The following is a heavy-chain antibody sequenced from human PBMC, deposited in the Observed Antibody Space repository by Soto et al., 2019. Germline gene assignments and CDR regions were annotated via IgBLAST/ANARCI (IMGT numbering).Heavy chain of an antibody. CDR2: ILYSGST. CDR1: GGSVTGYH. Sequence: QVQLQESGPGLVKPSETLSLTCTVSGGSVTGYHWSWIRQPPGKGLAWIGYILYSGSTKYNPSLQSRVAISIDTSKSQFSLKLSSVTASDTGVYHCAGYMEGVGGRGYWGQGNLVTVSS. CDR3: AGYMEGVGGRGY. V-gene: IGHV4-59*02. D-gene: IGHD5-12*01. J-gene: IGHJ4*02.